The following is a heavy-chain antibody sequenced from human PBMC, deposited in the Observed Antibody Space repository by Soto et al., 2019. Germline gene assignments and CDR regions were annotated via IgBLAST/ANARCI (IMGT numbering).Heavy chain of an antibody. CDR1: GFTFSSYA. Sequence: PGGSLRLSCAASGFTFSSYAMSWVRQAPGKGLEWVSAISGSGGSTYYADSVKGRFTISRDNSKNTLYLQMNSLRAEDTAVYYCAKSIFGVVTDGYYFDYWGQGTLVTVSS. V-gene: IGHV3-23*01. D-gene: IGHD3-3*01. CDR3: AKSIFGVVTDGYYFDY. CDR2: ISGSGGST. J-gene: IGHJ4*02.